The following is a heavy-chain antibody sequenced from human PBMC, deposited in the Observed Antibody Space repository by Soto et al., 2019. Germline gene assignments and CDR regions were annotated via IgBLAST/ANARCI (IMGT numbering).Heavy chain of an antibody. D-gene: IGHD1-26*01. CDR1: GYSISSSNW. Sequence: QVQLQESGPGLVKPSDTLSLTCAVSGYSISSSNWWGWIRQPPGKGLEWIGYIYYSGTTYYNPSLKSRVTMSVDTSKNQFARKLTSVTAVDTAVYYCARREIQGPIDYWGQGTLVTVSS. CDR3: ARREIQGPIDY. J-gene: IGHJ4*02. V-gene: IGHV4-28*01. CDR2: IYYSGTT.